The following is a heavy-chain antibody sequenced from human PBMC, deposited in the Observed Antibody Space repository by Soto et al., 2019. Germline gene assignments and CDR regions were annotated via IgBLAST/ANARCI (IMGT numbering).Heavy chain of an antibody. CDR2: IHHSRGT. CDR1: GGSFSGYY. J-gene: IGHJ4*02. V-gene: IGHV4-34*01. D-gene: IGHD2-2*01. Sequence: KTSETLSITCAVYGGSFSGYYWSWIRQPPGKGLEWIGEIHHSRGTNYSPSLESRVTISADTSKRHFSLKLSSVTAADAAVYYCARRQIVQKIVDQWGQGTPVTVSS. CDR3: ARRQIVQKIVDQ.